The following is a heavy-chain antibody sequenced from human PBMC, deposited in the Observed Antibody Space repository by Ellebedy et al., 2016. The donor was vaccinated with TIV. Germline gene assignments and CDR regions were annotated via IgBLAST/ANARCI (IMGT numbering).Heavy chain of an antibody. CDR1: GDSVSSNSAA. Sequence: SETLSLXXAISGDSVSSNSAAWNWIRQSPSRGLEWLGRTYYRSKWYNDYAVSVKSRITINPDTSKNQFSLQLNSVTPEDTAVYYCTRDLYSHWYFDLWGRGTLVTVSS. V-gene: IGHV6-1*01. D-gene: IGHD6-13*01. CDR3: TRDLYSHWYFDL. J-gene: IGHJ2*01. CDR2: TYYRSKWYN.